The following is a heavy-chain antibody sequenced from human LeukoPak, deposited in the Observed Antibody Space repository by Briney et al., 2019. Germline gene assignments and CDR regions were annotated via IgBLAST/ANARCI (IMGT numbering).Heavy chain of an antibody. CDR2: INPSGGST. J-gene: IGHJ4*02. D-gene: IGHD2-2*01. CDR3: ARDLCSSTSCYFVPDY. V-gene: IGHV1-46*01. Sequence: GASVKVSCKASGYTFTGYYMHWVRQAPGQGLEWMGIINPSGGSTSYAQKFQGRVTMTRDMSTSTVYMELSSLRSEDTAVYYCARDLCSSTSCYFVPDYWGQGTLVTVSS. CDR1: GYTFTGYY.